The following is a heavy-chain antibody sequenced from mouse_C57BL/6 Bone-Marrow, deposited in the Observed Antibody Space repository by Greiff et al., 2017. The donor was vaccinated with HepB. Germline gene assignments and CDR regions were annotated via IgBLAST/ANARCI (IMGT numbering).Heavy chain of an antibody. J-gene: IGHJ4*01. D-gene: IGHD2-4*01. V-gene: IGHV5-4*03. CDR2: ISDGGSYT. CDR3: ARLGPMITTPYYYAMDY. CDR1: GFTFSSYA. Sequence: EVKLQESGGGLVKPGGSLKLSCAASGFTFSSYAMSWVRQTPEKRLEWVATISDGGSYTYYPDNVKGRFTISRDNAKNNLYLQMSHLKSEDTAMYYCARLGPMITTPYYYAMDYWGQGTSVTVSS.